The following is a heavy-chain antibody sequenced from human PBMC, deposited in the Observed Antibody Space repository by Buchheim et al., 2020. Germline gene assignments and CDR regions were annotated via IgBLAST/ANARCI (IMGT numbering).Heavy chain of an antibody. CDR3: AKDQYGDHEGGMDV. CDR1: GFTFRTYG. V-gene: IGHV3-30*18. D-gene: IGHD4-17*01. J-gene: IGHJ6*02. CDR2: ISFEGTKK. Sequence: QVQLVESGGGVVQPGRSLRLSCEASGFTFRTYGMNWVRQAPGKGLEWVAVISFEGTKKYYAESVKGRFTISRDNSKNMLYLQMDSLRGEDTAVYYCAKDQYGDHEGGMDVWGQGTT.